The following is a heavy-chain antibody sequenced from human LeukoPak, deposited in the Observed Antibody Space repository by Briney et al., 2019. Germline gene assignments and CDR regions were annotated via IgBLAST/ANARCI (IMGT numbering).Heavy chain of an antibody. CDR2: INPNSGGT. Sequence: GASVKVSCKASGYTFTGYYMHWVRQAPGQGLEWMGWINPNSGGTNYAQKFQGRVTMTRDTSISTAYMELSRLRSNDTAVYYCARTGGNDFWSGYYYYYYGMDVWGQGTTVTVSS. V-gene: IGHV1-2*02. CDR1: GYTFTGYY. J-gene: IGHJ6*02. CDR3: ARTGGNDFWSGYYYYYYGMDV. D-gene: IGHD3-3*01.